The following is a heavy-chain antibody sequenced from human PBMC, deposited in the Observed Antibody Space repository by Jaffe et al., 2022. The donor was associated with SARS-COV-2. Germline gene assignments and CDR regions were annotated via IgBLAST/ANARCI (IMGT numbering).Heavy chain of an antibody. Sequence: QVQLVESGGGVVQPGRSLRLSCAVSGFTFNNYGMHWVRQAPGKGLEWVALISYDGRAKYYGDSVKGRFIISRDISKNTLYLQLDSLKPEDTAVYHCTKDLEGHGSGNVDGVDAFDIWGQGTMVTVSP. CDR2: ISYDGRAK. CDR3: TKDLEGHGSGNVDGVDAFDI. CDR1: GFTFNNYG. D-gene: IGHD3-10*01. J-gene: IGHJ3*02. V-gene: IGHV3-30*18.